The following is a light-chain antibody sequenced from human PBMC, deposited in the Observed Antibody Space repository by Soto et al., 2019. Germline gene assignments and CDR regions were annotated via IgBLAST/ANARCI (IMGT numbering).Light chain of an antibody. CDR2: GAS. CDR1: QSVSSSY. CDR3: HQYGSSPQT. J-gene: IGKJ1*01. Sequence: DIVMSQSPGTLSFSTEERATLYCSSSQSVSSSYLAWYQQKPCQAPRLLIYGASSRATGIPDRFTGSGSGTDFTLTISRLEPEDFAVFYCHQYGSSPQTFGQGAKVDIK. V-gene: IGKV3-20*01.